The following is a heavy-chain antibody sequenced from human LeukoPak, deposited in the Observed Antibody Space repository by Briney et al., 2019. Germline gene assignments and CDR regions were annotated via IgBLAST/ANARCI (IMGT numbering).Heavy chain of an antibody. CDR3: ARARYVNSFYAFDI. Sequence: PSETLSLTCTVSGGSISSYYWSWIRLPPGKGLEWIGYLSTSGNTNYSPSLKSRVTIFGDTSKNQFFLKLSSVTAADTAMYYCARARYVNSFYAFDIWGQGTLVTVSS. J-gene: IGHJ3*02. D-gene: IGHD3-9*01. V-gene: IGHV4-4*08. CDR1: GGSISSYY. CDR2: LSTSGNT.